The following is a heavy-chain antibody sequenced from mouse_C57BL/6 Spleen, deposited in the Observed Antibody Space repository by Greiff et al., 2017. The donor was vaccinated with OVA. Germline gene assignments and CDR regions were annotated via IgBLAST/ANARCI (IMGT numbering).Heavy chain of an antibody. J-gene: IGHJ4*01. D-gene: IGHD1-1*01. CDR3: AEGVDYYGSSRKYYCAMDD. CDR1: GYTFTSYW. CDR2: IYPGSGST. Sequence: QVQLQQPGAELVKPGASVKMSCKASGYTFTSYWITWVKQRPGQGLEWIGDIYPGSGSTNYNEKFKSKATLTVDTSSSTAYMQLRSLTSGDSAVYYCAEGVDYYGSSRKYYCAMDDWGQGTSVTVSS. V-gene: IGHV1-55*01.